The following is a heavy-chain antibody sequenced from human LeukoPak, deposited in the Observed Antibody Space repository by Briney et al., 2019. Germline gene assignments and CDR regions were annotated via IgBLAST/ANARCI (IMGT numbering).Heavy chain of an antibody. CDR3: ARDRKGGSYYFYYYYGMDV. D-gene: IGHD1-26*01. J-gene: IGHJ6*02. CDR1: SGSISSGGYY. V-gene: IGHV4-31*03. CDR2: IYYSGST. Sequence: PSETLSLTCTVSSGSISSGGYYWSWIRQLPGKGLEWIGYIYYSGSTYYNPSLKSRVTISVDTSKNQFSLKLSSVTAADTAVYYCARDRKGGSYYFYYYYGMDVWGQGTTVTVSS.